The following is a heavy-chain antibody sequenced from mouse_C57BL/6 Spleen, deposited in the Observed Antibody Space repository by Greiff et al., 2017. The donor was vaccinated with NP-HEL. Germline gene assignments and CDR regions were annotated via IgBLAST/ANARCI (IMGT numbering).Heavy chain of an antibody. CDR3: ARGNDYDGAWFAY. D-gene: IGHD2-4*01. V-gene: IGHV1-47*01. J-gene: IGHJ3*01. Sequence: QVQLQQSGAELVKPGASVKMSCKASGYTFTTYPIEWMKQNHGKSLEWIGNFHPYNDDTKYNEKFKGKATLTVEQSSSTVYLELSRLTSDDSAVYYCARGNDYDGAWFAYWGQGTLVTVSA. CDR1: GYTFTTYP. CDR2: FHPYNDDT.